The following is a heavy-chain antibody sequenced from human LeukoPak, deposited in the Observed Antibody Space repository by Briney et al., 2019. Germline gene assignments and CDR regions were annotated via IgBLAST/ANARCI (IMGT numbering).Heavy chain of an antibody. Sequence: GGSRRLSCAASGFTFSSYAMSWVRQAPGKGLEWVSAISGSGGSTYYADSVKGRFTISRDNSKNTLYLQMNSLRAEDTAVYYCAARVAVAGRSFDYWGQGTLVTVSS. V-gene: IGHV3-23*01. J-gene: IGHJ4*02. CDR3: AARVAVAGRSFDY. CDR2: ISGSGGST. CDR1: GFTFSSYA. D-gene: IGHD6-19*01.